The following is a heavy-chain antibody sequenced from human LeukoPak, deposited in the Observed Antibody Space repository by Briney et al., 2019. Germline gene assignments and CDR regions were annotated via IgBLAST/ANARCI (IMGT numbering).Heavy chain of an antibody. J-gene: IGHJ6*02. CDR3: ARDLSYYYGMDV. CDR2: ISYDGSNK. V-gene: IGHV3-33*05. D-gene: IGHD2/OR15-2a*01. Sequence: GGPQSLSCEAFGLPSSTYGLPWARRPQGKGLGGVSVISYDGSNKYYADSVKGRFTISRDESRNTLYLQMNSLRAEDTAVYYCARDLSYYYGMDVWGQGTTVTVSS. CDR1: GLPSSTYG.